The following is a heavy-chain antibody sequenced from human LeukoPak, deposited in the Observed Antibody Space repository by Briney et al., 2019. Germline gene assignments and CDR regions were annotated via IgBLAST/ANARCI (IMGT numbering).Heavy chain of an antibody. J-gene: IGHJ4*02. CDR2: IRVSGGPT. CDR1: GFPFSIYA. D-gene: IGHD3-3*01. CDR3: AKARDGFGVDTIDS. V-gene: IGHV3-23*01. Sequence: GGSLRLSCAASGFPFSIYAMTWVRQAPGKGLEWVSAIRVSGGPTYYADSVKGRFTISRDNSKNTVDLQMNSLRVDDTAVYYCAKARDGFGVDTIDSWGQGTLVTVSS.